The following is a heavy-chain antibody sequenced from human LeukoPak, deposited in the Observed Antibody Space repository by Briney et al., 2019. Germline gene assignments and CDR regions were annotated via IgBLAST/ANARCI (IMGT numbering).Heavy chain of an antibody. CDR1: GGSISSHY. D-gene: IGHD5/OR15-5a*01. V-gene: IGHV4-59*11. CDR3: ARANSTWFDP. Sequence: PSETLSLTCTVSGGSISSHYWSWIRQPPGKRLEWIGYIYYSGSTNYNPSLKSRVTISVDTSKNQFSLKLSSVTAADTAVYYCARANSTWFDPWGQGTLVTVSS. J-gene: IGHJ5*02. CDR2: IYYSGST.